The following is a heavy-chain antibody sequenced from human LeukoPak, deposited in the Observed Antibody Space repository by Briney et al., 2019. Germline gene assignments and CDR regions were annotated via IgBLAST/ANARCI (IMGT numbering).Heavy chain of an antibody. V-gene: IGHV1-8*02. Sequence: ASVKVSCKASGGTFSSYAISWVRQATGQGLEWMGWMNPNSGNTGYAQKFQGRVTMTRNTSISTAYMELSSLRSEDTAVYYCATRRDGYNRYWGQGTLVTVSS. J-gene: IGHJ4*02. CDR2: MNPNSGNT. D-gene: IGHD5-24*01. CDR1: GGTFSSYA. CDR3: ATRRDGYNRY.